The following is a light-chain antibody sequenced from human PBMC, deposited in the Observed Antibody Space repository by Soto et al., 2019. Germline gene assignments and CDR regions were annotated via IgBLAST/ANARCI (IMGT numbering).Light chain of an antibody. CDR2: KAS. CDR3: QQVNSYPIT. CDR1: QTISSW. Sequence: DIQMTQSPSTLSGSVGDRVTITCRASQTISSWLAWYQQKPGKAPKLLIYKASTLQTGVPSRFSGSGPGTEFTLTITSLQPEDFATYYCQQVNSYPITFGQGTRLVIK. V-gene: IGKV1-5*03. J-gene: IGKJ5*01.